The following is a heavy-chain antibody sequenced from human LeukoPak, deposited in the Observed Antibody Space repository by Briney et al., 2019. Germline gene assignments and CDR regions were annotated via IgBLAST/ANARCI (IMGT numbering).Heavy chain of an antibody. CDR2: ISYDGSNK. J-gene: IGHJ4*02. V-gene: IGHV3-30-3*01. Sequence: GRSLRLSCAASGFTFSSYAMHWVRRAPGKGLEWVSVISYDGSNKYYADSVKGRFTISRDNSKNTLYLQMNSLRAEDTAVYYCARGPSALTTVVTFFDYWGQGTLVTVSS. D-gene: IGHD4-23*01. CDR1: GFTFSSYA. CDR3: ARGPSALTTVVTFFDY.